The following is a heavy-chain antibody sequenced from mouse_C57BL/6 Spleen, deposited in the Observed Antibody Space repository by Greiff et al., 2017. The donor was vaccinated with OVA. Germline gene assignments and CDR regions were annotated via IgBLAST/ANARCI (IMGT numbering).Heavy chain of an antibody. J-gene: IGHJ2*01. Sequence: QVQLQQPGAELVRPGSSVRLSCKASGYTFTSYWMHWVKQRPIQGLEWIGNIDPSDSETHYNQKFKDKATLTVDKSSSTAYMQLSSLTSEDSAVYYCARDSSGPHYFDYWGQGTTLTVSS. V-gene: IGHV1-52*01. D-gene: IGHD3-2*02. CDR1: GYTFTSYW. CDR2: IDPSDSET. CDR3: ARDSSGPHYFDY.